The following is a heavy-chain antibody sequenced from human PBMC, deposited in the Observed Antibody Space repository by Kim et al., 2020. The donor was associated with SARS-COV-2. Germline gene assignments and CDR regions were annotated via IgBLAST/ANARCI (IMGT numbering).Heavy chain of an antibody. V-gene: IGHV3-48*03. CDR3: AREVVVPAAIVYYYYYMDV. J-gene: IGHJ6*03. CDR1: GFTFSSYE. D-gene: IGHD2-2*01. CDR2: ISSSGSTI. Sequence: GGSLRLSCAASGFTFSSYEMNWVRQAPGKGLEWVSYISSSGSTIYYADSVKGRFTISRDNAKNSLYLQMNSLRAEDTAVYYCAREVVVPAAIVYYYYYMDVWGQGTTVTVSS.